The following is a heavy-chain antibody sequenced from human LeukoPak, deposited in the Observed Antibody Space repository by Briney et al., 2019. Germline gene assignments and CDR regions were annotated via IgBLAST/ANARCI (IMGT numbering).Heavy chain of an antibody. CDR1: GFTFSSYS. CDR2: ISSSSSYI. Sequence: GGSLRLSCAASGFTFSSYSMNWVRQAPGKGLEWVSSISSSSSYIYYADSVKSRFTISRDNAKNSLYLQMNSLRAEDTAVYYCAREGGNYYDSSGYYYAPDYWGQGTLVTVSS. J-gene: IGHJ4*02. D-gene: IGHD3-22*01. CDR3: AREGGNYYDSSGYYYAPDY. V-gene: IGHV3-21*01.